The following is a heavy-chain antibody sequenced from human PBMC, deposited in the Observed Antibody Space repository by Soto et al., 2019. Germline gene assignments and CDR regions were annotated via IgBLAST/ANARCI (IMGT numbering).Heavy chain of an antibody. CDR2: INHSGST. V-gene: IGHV4-34*01. CDR1: AGSFSGYY. CDR3: ARGSLWGAQWWFDP. J-gene: IGHJ5*02. Sequence: SETLSLTCAVYAGSFSGYYWSWFRHPPGKWLEWIVEINHSGSTNYNPSLKSRVTISVDTSKNQFSLKLSSVTAADTAVYYCARGSLWGAQWWFDPWGQGTLVTVSS. D-gene: IGHD1-26*01.